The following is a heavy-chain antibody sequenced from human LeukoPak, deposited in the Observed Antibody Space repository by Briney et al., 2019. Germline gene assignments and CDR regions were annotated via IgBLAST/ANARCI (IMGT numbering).Heavy chain of an antibody. J-gene: IGHJ6*02. D-gene: IGHD6-19*01. V-gene: IGHV1-24*01. Sequence: ASVKVSCKVSGYTLTELSMHWVRQAPGKGLEWMGGFDPEDGETIYAQKFQGRVTMTRDTPTSTVYMDLSSLRFEDTAVYYCARANFEAVAGTYRYYGMDVWGQGTTVTVSS. CDR2: FDPEDGET. CDR1: GYTLTELS. CDR3: ARANFEAVAGTYRYYGMDV.